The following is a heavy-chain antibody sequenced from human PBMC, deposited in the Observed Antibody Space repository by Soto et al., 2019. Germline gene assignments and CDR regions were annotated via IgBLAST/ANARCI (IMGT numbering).Heavy chain of an antibody. V-gene: IGHV3-11*06. CDR3: ARVYRGRGSYHGMDV. CDR2: ISSSSSYT. CDR1: GFTFSDYY. Sequence: QVQLVESGGGLVKPAGSLRLSCAASGFTFSDYYMSWIRQAPGKGLEWVSYISSSSSYTNYADSVKGRFTISRDNAKNSLYLQMNSLRAEDTAVYYFARVYRGRGSYHGMDVWGQGTTVTVSS. J-gene: IGHJ6*02. D-gene: IGHD1-26*01.